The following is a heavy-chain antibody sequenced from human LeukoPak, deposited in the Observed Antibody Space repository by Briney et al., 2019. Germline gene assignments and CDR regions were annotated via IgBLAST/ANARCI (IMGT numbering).Heavy chain of an antibody. J-gene: IGHJ5*02. CDR2: ISAYNGNT. Sequence: GASVKVSCKASGYSFTNYGISWVRQAPGQGLEWMEWISAYNGNTNYAQKLQGRVTMTTDTSTSTAYTELRSLRSDDTAVYYCARDGYSGSYSVGWFDPWGQGTLVTVSS. CDR1: GYSFTNYG. D-gene: IGHD1-26*01. V-gene: IGHV1-18*01. CDR3: ARDGYSGSYSVGWFDP.